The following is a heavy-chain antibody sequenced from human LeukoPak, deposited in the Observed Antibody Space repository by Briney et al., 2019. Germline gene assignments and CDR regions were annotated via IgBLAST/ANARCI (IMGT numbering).Heavy chain of an antibody. CDR2: IYSGGST. CDR1: GFTVSSNY. CDR3: ARDHYDSLYFDY. D-gene: IGHD3-22*01. V-gene: IGHV3-66*01. Sequence: GGSLRLSCAASGFTVSSNYMSWVRQAPGKGLEWVSVIYSGGSTYYADSVKGRFTISRDNSKNTLYLQMNSLRAEDTAVYYCARDHYDSLYFDYWGQGTLVTVSS. J-gene: IGHJ4*02.